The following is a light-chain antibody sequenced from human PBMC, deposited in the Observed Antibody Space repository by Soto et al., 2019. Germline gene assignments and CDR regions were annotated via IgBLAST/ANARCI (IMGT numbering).Light chain of an antibody. J-gene: IGLJ1*01. V-gene: IGLV2-14*03. CDR2: EVS. Sequence: QSVLTQPASVSGSPGQSITISCAGTSSDLGAYKYVSWYQQHPDKAPKLILHEVSRRPSGVSNRFSGSKSGNTASLTISGLLAEDEADYSCSSYTNTSTLVFGTGTKVTVL. CDR3: SSYTNTSTLV. CDR1: SSDLGAYKY.